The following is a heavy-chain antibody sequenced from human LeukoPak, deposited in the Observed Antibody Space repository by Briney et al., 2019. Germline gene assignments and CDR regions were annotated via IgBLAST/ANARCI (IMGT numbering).Heavy chain of an antibody. D-gene: IGHD4-23*01. CDR1: GYTFTGYY. CDR2: INPNSGGT. J-gene: IGHJ4*02. Sequence: ASVKVSCKASGYTFTGYYMHWLRQAPGQGLEWMGRINPNSGGTNYAQKFQGRVTMTRDTSISTAYMELSRLRSDDTAVYYCARGMVTSAGLAKVWGQGTLVTVSS. V-gene: IGHV1-2*06. CDR3: ARGMVTSAGLAKV.